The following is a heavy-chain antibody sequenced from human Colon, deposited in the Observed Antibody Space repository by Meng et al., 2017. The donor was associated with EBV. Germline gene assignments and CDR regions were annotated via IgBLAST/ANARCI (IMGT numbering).Heavy chain of an antibody. Sequence: QVQVQESGPGLVKPSETLSLTCVVSGASISSGYWWTWVRQSPGKGLEWIGEMYHSGTTNYNPSLKSRVTISMGKSNNQLSLKLNSVTAADTAVYYCATQESRDGHNPYWGQGTLVTVSS. V-gene: IGHV4-4*02. J-gene: IGHJ4*02. D-gene: IGHD5-24*01. CDR3: ATQESRDGHNPY. CDR1: GASISSGYW. CDR2: MYHSGTT.